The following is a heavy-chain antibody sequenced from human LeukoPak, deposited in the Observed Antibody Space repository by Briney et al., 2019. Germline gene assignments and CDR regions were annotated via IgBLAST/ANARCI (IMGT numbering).Heavy chain of an antibody. D-gene: IGHD2-2*01. CDR3: AKGWRYCSSTSCLTQNDAFDI. Sequence: GGSLRLSCAASGFTFSSYAMSWVRQAPGKGLEWVSAISGSGGSTYYADSVKGRFTISRDNSKNTLYLQMNSLRAEDTAVYCCAKGWRYCSSTSCLTQNDAFDIWGQGTMVTVSS. V-gene: IGHV3-23*01. CDR1: GFTFSSYA. CDR2: ISGSGGST. J-gene: IGHJ3*02.